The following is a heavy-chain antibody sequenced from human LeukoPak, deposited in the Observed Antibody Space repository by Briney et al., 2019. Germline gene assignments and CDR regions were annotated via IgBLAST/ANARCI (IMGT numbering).Heavy chain of an antibody. D-gene: IGHD1-26*01. Sequence: GGSLRLSCATSGFTFSTYFMNWVRQAPGKGLEWVSSISSSSTYIYYADSVKGRFTISRDNAKNSLYLQMNSLRPEDTAVYYCARENSGSYYQFDCWGQGTLVTVSS. CDR1: GFTFSTYF. CDR3: ARENSGSYYQFDC. J-gene: IGHJ4*02. V-gene: IGHV3-21*01. CDR2: ISSSSTYI.